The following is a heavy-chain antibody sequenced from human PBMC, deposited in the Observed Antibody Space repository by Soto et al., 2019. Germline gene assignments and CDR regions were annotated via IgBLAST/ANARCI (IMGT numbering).Heavy chain of an antibody. CDR2: IYYSGST. J-gene: IGHJ6*02. CDR1: GGSISSGDYY. Sequence: SETLSLTRTVSGGSISSGDYYWSWIRQPPGKGLEWIGYIYYSGSTYYNPSLKSRVTISVDTSKNQFSLKLSSVTAADTAVYYCARDVPGGGSGYDYPYYYYGMDVWGQGTTVTVSS. D-gene: IGHD5-12*01. CDR3: ARDVPGGGSGYDYPYYYYGMDV. V-gene: IGHV4-30-4*01.